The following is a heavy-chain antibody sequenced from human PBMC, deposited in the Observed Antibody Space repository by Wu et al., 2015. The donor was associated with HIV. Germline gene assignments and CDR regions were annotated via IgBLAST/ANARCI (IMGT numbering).Heavy chain of an antibody. Sequence: QVQLVQSGAEVKKPGSSVKVSCKASGGTFSRYAINWVRQAPGQGLDWMGRIIPLFGTANYAQKFQGRVTLSADESTSTAYMELSSLRSEDTAVYYCALQGGYVTSWYWFDPWGQGTWSPSPQ. CDR3: ALQGGYVTSWYWFDP. J-gene: IGHJ5*02. V-gene: IGHV1-69*13. CDR2: IIPLFGTA. D-gene: IGHD6-13*01. CDR1: GGTFSRYA.